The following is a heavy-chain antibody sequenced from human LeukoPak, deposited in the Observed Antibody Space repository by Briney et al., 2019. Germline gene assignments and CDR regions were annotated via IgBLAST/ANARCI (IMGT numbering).Heavy chain of an antibody. Sequence: GGSLRLSCAASGFTFSSYAMSWVRQAPGKGLEWVSTISGSGNSTYYADSVKGRFTISRDNSKNTLYLQMNTLRADDTAVYYCAKDHGSSDWYYFDYWGQGTLVTVSS. J-gene: IGHJ4*02. CDR1: GFTFSSYA. V-gene: IGHV3-23*01. D-gene: IGHD6-13*01. CDR3: AKDHGSSDWYYFDY. CDR2: ISGSGNST.